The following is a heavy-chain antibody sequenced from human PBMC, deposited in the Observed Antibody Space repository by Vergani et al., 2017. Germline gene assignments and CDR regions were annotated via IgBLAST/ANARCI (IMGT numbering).Heavy chain of an antibody. J-gene: IGHJ4*02. CDR3: AGDHPYYCILTGHTPSGYFDY. Sequence: EVQLVESGGGLVKPGGSLRLSCAASGFTFSSYSMNWVRQAPGKGLEWVSSISSSSSYIYYADSVKGRFTISRDNAKNSLYLQMNSLRAEDTAVYYCAGDHPYYCILTGHTPSGYFDYWGQGTLVTVSS. V-gene: IGHV3-21*01. CDR1: GFTFSSYS. CDR2: ISSSSSYI. D-gene: IGHD3-9*01.